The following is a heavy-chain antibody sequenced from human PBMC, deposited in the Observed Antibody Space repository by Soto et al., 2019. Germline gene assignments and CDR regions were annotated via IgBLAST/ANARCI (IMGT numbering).Heavy chain of an antibody. D-gene: IGHD6-13*01. CDR3: ARDLAAADY. CDR1: GYPFISYG. V-gene: IGHV1-18*01. CDR2: VSGHNGNT. J-gene: IGHJ4*02. Sequence: ASVKVSCKASGYPFISYGISWVRQATGQGPEWMGWVSGHNGNTYYAQKFQGRVTMTTDTSTNTAYMELRSLRSDDTAVYYCARDLAAADYWGQGTLVTVSS.